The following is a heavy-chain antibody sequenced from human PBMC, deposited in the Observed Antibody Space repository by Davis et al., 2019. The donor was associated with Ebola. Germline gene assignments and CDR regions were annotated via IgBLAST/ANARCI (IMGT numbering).Heavy chain of an antibody. CDR2: IYYSGST. J-gene: IGHJ5*02. V-gene: IGHV4-59*08. Sequence: MPSETLSLTCTISGGSISSYYWSWIRQPPGKGLEWIGYIYYSGSTYYNPSLKSRVTISVDTSKNQFSLKLSSVTAADTAVYYCARGGSNWYEDWFDPWGQGTLVTVSS. D-gene: IGHD6-13*01. CDR1: GGSISSYY. CDR3: ARGGSNWYEDWFDP.